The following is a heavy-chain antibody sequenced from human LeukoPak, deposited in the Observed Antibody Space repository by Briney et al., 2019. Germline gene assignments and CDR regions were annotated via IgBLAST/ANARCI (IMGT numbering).Heavy chain of an antibody. J-gene: IGHJ4*02. Sequence: SVKVSCKAPGGTFSSYAISWVRQAPGQGLKWMGGIIPIFGTANYAQKFQGRVTITADESTSTAYMELSSLRSEDTAVYYCRTHSTVVTQPAFDSWGQGTLVTVSS. CDR3: RTHSTVVTQPAFDS. V-gene: IGHV1-69*13. D-gene: IGHD4-23*01. CDR2: IIPIFGTA. CDR1: GGTFSSYA.